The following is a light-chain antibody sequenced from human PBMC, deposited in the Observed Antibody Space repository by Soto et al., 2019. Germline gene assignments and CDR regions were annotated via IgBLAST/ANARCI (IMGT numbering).Light chain of an antibody. J-gene: IGKJ1*01. CDR1: QTIGSSS. CDR3: QEFGSSWLT. V-gene: IGKV3-20*01. CDR2: GTS. Sequence: ENVLSQSPGTLSLSPGERATLSCRASQTIGSSSLAWYQQKPAHAPRLILYGTSIRATGIPDRVSGSGSGTDFTLTISRLGAEDFAVYYCQEFGSSWLTFGQGTKVEI.